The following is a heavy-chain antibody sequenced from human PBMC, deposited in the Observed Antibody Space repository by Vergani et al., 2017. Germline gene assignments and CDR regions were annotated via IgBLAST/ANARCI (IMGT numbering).Heavy chain of an antibody. CDR3: ARHSTVEWLVKLGWIDP. J-gene: IGHJ5*02. CDR2: IYYSGST. Sequence: QLQLQESGPGLVTPSATLSLTCSVSGASIRSSNYYWGWIRQPPGRGLEWIAIIYYSGSTYYNPSLKSRVTISVDTSKIQFSLKLSSVTAADTSVYFCARHSTVEWLVKLGWIDPWGQGILVTVSS. D-gene: IGHD6-19*01. V-gene: IGHV4-39*01. CDR1: GASIRSSNYY.